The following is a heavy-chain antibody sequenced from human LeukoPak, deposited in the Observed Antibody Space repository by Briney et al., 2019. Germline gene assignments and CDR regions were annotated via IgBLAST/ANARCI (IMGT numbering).Heavy chain of an antibody. J-gene: IGHJ4*02. V-gene: IGHV4-34*01. Sequence: SETLSLTCAVYGGSFSGYYWSWIRQPPGKGLEWIGEINHSGSTNYNPSLKSRVTISVDTSKNQFSLNLSSVTAADTAVYYCARVLSSSWYEFDYWGQGTLVTVSS. CDR1: GGSFSGYY. D-gene: IGHD6-13*01. CDR2: INHSGST. CDR3: ARVLSSSWYEFDY.